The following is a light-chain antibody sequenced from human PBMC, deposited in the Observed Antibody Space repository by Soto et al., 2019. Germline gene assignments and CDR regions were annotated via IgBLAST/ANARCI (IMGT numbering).Light chain of an antibody. Sequence: DIQMTQSPSTLSASVGDRVTITCRASQSISKWLAWYQQKPGKAPKLLIYGASTLQSGVPSRFSGSGSGTDFTLTITSLEPDDFATYSCQQYNGYDMWSFRQGTTVDVK. CDR1: QSISKW. V-gene: IGKV1-5*01. CDR3: QQYNGYDMWS. CDR2: GAS. J-gene: IGKJ1*01.